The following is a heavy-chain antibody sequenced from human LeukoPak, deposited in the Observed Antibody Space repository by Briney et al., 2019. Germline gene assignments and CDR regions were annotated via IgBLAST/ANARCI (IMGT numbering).Heavy chain of an antibody. D-gene: IGHD2-8*01. J-gene: IGHJ4*02. V-gene: IGHV3-23*01. Sequence: PGGPLRLSCASSGFTFSSYAMSWVRQAPGKGLEWVSAISGSGGSTYYADSVKGRFTSSRDNSKNTLYLQMNSLRAEDTAVYYCAKISRARLLMAVDYWGQGTLVTVSS. CDR2: ISGSGGST. CDR1: GFTFSSYA. CDR3: AKISRARLLMAVDY.